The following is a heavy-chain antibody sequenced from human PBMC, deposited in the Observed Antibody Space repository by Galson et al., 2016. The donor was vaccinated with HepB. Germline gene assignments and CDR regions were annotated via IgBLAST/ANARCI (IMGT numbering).Heavy chain of an antibody. D-gene: IGHD2-2*01. Sequence: TLSLTCGVSGGSISSGGYSWSWIRQPPGKGLEWIGYIYHSGSTYFHPPLKSRVTISVDSSKNQFSLKLSSVTAADTAVYYCARGGGYCTSTSCQRTEFDPWGQGTLVTVSS. CDR1: GGSISSGGYS. V-gene: IGHV4-30-2*01. J-gene: IGHJ5*02. CDR2: IYHSGST. CDR3: ARGGGYCTSTSCQRTEFDP.